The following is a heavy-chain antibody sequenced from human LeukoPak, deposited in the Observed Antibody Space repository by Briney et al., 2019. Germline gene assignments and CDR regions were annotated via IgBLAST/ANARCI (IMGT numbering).Heavy chain of an antibody. D-gene: IGHD2-2*01. Sequence: GGSLRLSCAASGFTFSSYEMNWVRQVPGKELVWVARIEGDGRRTTYAESVKGRFTISRDNAKNTLYLEMNSLRVEDTAVYYCARDWYHAIDYWGQGTLVTVSS. J-gene: IGHJ4*02. CDR3: ARDWYHAIDY. CDR1: GFTFSSYE. CDR2: IEGDGRRT. V-gene: IGHV3-74*03.